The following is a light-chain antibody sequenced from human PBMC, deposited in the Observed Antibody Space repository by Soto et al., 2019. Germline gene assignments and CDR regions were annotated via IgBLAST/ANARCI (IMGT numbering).Light chain of an antibody. CDR2: AAS. J-gene: IGKJ3*01. V-gene: IGKV1-9*01. CDR3: QQLNSYPLT. Sequence: DIQLTQSPSFLSASVGDRVTITCRASQDISNYLVWYQQRPGKAPKPLIYAASTVQSGVPSRFSGSGSGTEFTLTISSLQPEDFATYYCQQLNSYPLTFGPGTKVDIK. CDR1: QDISNY.